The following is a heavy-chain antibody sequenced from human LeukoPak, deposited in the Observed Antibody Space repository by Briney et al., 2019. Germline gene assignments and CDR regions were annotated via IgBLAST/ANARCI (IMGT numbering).Heavy chain of an antibody. Sequence: SETLSLTCTVSGGSISSYYWSWIRQPPGKGLEWIGYIYSSGSTNYNPSLRSRVTISVDTSKNQFSLKLSSVTAADTAVYYCARGVVDYYDSNGYSGKNDYWGQGTLVTVSS. J-gene: IGHJ4*02. CDR3: ARGVVDYYDSNGYSGKNDY. V-gene: IGHV4-59*01. CDR2: IYSSGST. CDR1: GGSISSYY. D-gene: IGHD3-22*01.